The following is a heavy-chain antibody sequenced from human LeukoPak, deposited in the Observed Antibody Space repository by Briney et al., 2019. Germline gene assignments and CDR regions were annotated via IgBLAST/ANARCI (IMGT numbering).Heavy chain of an antibody. J-gene: IGHJ3*02. CDR3: ARDPRTVLRCFDWPPVVGAFDI. V-gene: IGHV1-46*01. CDR1: GYTFTSYY. Sequence: ASVKVSCKASGYTFTSYYMHWVRQAPGQGLEWMGIINPSGGSTSYAQKFQGRVTMTRDTSTSTVYMELSSLRSEDTAVYYCARDPRTVLRCFDWPPVVGAFDIWGQGTMVTVSS. D-gene: IGHD3-9*01. CDR2: INPSGGST.